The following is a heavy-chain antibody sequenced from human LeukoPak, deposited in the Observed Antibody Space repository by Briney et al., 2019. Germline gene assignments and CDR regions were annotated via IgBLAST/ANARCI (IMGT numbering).Heavy chain of an antibody. CDR1: GGSISSGSYY. V-gene: IGHV4-61*02. J-gene: IGHJ5*02. CDR3: ARSRCSSTSCYGAWFDP. Sequence: ASETLSLTCTVSGGSISSGSYYWSWIRQPAGTGLEWIGRIYTSGSTNYNPSLKSRVTISADTSKNQFSLKLSSVTAADTAVYYCARSRCSSTSCYGAWFDPWGQGTLVAVSS. D-gene: IGHD2-2*01. CDR2: IYTSGST.